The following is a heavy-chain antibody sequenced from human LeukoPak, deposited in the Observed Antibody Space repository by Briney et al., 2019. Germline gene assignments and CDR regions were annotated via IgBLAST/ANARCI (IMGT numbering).Heavy chain of an antibody. D-gene: IGHD5-12*01. J-gene: IGHJ4*02. CDR1: GYSISSGYY. CDR2: IYHSGST. V-gene: IGHV4-38-2*02. CDR3: ARITPLLDIRQLGPDELDY. Sequence: SETLSLTCTVSGYSISSGYYWDWIRQPPGKGLEWIGSIYHSGSTYYNPSLKSRVTISVDTSKNRFSLKLSSVTAADTAVYYCARITPLLDIRQLGPDELDYWGQGTLVTVSS.